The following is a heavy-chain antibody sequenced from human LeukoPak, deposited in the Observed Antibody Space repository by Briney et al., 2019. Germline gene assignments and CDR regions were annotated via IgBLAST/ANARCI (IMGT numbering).Heavy chain of an antibody. V-gene: IGHV3-53*01. CDR2: IYSGGST. D-gene: IGHD5-18*01. CDR1: GFTVCSNY. Sequence: GGSLRLSCAASGFTVCSNYMSWVRQAPGQELERVSVIYSGGSTYYADSVKGRLTISRDNSKNTLYLQMNSLRAEDTAVYYCARIQLWLNYYFDYWGQGTLVTVSS. CDR3: ARIQLWLNYYFDY. J-gene: IGHJ4*02.